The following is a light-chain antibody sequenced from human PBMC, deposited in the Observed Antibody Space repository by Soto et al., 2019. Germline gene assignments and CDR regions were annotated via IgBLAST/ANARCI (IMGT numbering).Light chain of an antibody. CDR1: QSVSSSY. CDR3: QQYGSSPGVT. Sequence: EIVLTQSPGTLSLSPGERATLSCRASQSVSSSYLAWYQQKPGQAPRLLIYAASSRATGTPDRFSGSGSGTDFTLTISRLEPEDFAVYYCQQYGSSPGVTFGQGTKLEIK. V-gene: IGKV3-20*01. CDR2: AAS. J-gene: IGKJ2*01.